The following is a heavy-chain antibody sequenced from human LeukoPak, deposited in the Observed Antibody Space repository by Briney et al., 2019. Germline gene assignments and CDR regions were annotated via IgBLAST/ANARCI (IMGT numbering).Heavy chain of an antibody. D-gene: IGHD3-10*01. J-gene: IGHJ3*02. CDR1: GFTFTDYY. CDR2: ISISGSTT. Sequence: TGGSLRLSCAASGFTFTDYYMTWIRQAPGKGLEWVSYISISGSTTYYADSVKGRFTISRDNAKNSLYLQINSLRAEDTAVYYCARGPYGSGSQHAIVIWGQGTMVTVSS. CDR3: ARGPYGSGSQHAIVI. V-gene: IGHV3-11*01.